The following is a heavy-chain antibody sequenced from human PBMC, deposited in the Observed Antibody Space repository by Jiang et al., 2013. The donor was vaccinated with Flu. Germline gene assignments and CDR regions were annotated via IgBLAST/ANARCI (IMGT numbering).Heavy chain of an antibody. Sequence: VQLVESGGGLIQPGGSLRLSCAASGFTVSSNYMSWVRQAPGKGLEWVSVIYSGGSTYYADSVKGRFTISRDNSKNTLYLQMNSLRAEDTAVYYCAGRLVGATTFDDYWGQGTLVTVSS. CDR3: AGRLVGATTFDDY. CDR2: IYSGGST. J-gene: IGHJ4*02. D-gene: IGHD1-26*01. V-gene: IGHV3-53*01. CDR1: GFTVSSNY.